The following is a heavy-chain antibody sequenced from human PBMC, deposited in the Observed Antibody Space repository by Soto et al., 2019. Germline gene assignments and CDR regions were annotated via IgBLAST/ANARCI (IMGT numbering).Heavy chain of an antibody. CDR2: ISYNGRNA. CDR3: AGLTVTETPGYLDY. D-gene: IGHD4-17*01. Sequence: QVQLVESGGGVVKPGKSLRLSCATSGFTFSSYAIHWVRQAPGKGLEWVSLISYNGRNAYYADSVKGRFTISRDKSTKTVYLHMNSVRVEETAVYYCAGLTVTETPGYLDYWGQGTLVTVSS. V-gene: IGHV3-30-3*01. J-gene: IGHJ4*02. CDR1: GFTFSSYA.